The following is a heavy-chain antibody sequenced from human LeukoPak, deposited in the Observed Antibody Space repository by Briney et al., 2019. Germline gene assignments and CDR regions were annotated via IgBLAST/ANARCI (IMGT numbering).Heavy chain of an antibody. J-gene: IGHJ6*03. CDR1: GGSISSSSYY. D-gene: IGHD6-6*01. CDR3: ARTPKGSSSYYYYYYMDV. CDR2: IYYSGST. Sequence: KPSETLSLTCTVSGGSISSSSYYWGWIRQPPGKGLEWIGSIYYSGSTYYNPSLKSRVTISVDTSKNQFSLKLSSVTAADTAVYYCARTPKGSSSYYYYYYMDVWGKGTTVTVSS. V-gene: IGHV4-39*07.